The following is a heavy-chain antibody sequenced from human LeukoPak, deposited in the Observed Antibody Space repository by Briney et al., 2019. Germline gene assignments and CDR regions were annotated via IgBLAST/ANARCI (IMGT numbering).Heavy chain of an antibody. CDR3: ARVSYGDLYYFDY. Sequence: GGSLRLSCAASGFTFSSYWMHWVRQAPGKGLVWVSRINSDGSSTSYADSVKGRFTISRDNAKNTLYQQMNSLRAEDTAVYYCARVSYGDLYYFDYWGQGTLVTVSS. D-gene: IGHD4-17*01. CDR1: GFTFSSYW. CDR2: INSDGSST. V-gene: IGHV3-74*01. J-gene: IGHJ4*02.